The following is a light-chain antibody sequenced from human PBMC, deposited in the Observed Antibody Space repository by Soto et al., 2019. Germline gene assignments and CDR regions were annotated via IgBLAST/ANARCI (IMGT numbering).Light chain of an antibody. CDR3: QQYNFYPST. CDR2: EAS. J-gene: IGKJ1*01. V-gene: IGKV1-5*01. CDR1: QSISNW. Sequence: DIQMTQSPSTLSASVGDRVTITCRASQSISNWLAWYQQKPGKAPKVLIYEASSLESGVPSRFSGSGSGTVFTLTISSLQPDDFATYYCQQYNFYPSTFGQGTKVEIK.